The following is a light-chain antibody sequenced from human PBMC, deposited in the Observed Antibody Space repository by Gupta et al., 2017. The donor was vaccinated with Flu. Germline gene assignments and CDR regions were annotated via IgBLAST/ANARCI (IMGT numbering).Light chain of an antibody. CDR3: LIMYGAAWV. J-gene: IGLJ3*02. V-gene: IGLV7-43*01. CDR1: AETVINDYY. CDR2: KTD. Sequence: QTVVTQEPSLTVSPGGTVTLTCASSAETVINDYYPNWFQQKAGQAPRALIYKTDNRHSWTPARFSGSLLGGKAALTLSGAQPEDEADYYCLIMYGAAWVFGGGTKLTVL.